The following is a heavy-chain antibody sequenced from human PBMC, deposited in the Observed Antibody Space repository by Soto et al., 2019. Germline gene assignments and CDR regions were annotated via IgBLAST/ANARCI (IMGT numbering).Heavy chain of an antibody. Sequence: QVQLVQSGAEVKKPGASVKVSCTASGYTFTSYDIHWVRQASGQGLEWMGWMNPNSGTTNYTQKFRGRVTMTRNPSISTAYMELGSRSSEDQAEYYCARVPRVGEHPSHWGQGTLVTVSS. CDR3: ARVPRVGEHPSH. D-gene: IGHD3-10*01. J-gene: IGHJ4*02. V-gene: IGHV1-8*01. CDR2: MNPNSGTT. CDR1: GYTFTSYD.